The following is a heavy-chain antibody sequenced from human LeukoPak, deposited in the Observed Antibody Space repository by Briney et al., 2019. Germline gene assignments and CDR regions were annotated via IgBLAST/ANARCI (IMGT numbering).Heavy chain of an antibody. CDR1: GFTVSNNY. V-gene: IGHV3-53*01. J-gene: IGHJ4*02. CDR3: ARGLSDFWSGYYHFDY. CDR2: IYSGGNT. D-gene: IGHD3-3*01. Sequence: GGSLRLSCAVSGFTVSNNYMSWVRQAPGKGLEWVSVIYSGGNTYYADSVKGRFTISRDNSKNTLYLQMNSLRAEDTAVYYCARGLSDFWSGYYHFDYWGQGTLVTVSS.